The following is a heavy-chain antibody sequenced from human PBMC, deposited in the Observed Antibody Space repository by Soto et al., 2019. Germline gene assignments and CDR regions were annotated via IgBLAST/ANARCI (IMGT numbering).Heavy chain of an antibody. CDR1: GFTFSSHA. D-gene: IGHD3-3*01. CDR3: AKRFTLFGEVKLSPDFDY. CDR2: ISYSGTTT. J-gene: IGHJ4*02. V-gene: IGHV3-23*01. Sequence: EVQLLESGGGLVQPDGSLRLSCAASGFTFSSHAMSWVRQAPGKGLEWVSAISYSGTTTYYAESVKGRFTISRDNSKNTLYLQMNSLRVEDTAIYYCAKRFTLFGEVKLSPDFDYWGQGTLVTVSS.